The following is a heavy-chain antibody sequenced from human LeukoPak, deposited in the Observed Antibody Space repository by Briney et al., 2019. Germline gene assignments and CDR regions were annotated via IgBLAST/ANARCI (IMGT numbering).Heavy chain of an antibody. D-gene: IGHD5-18*01. CDR1: GYSFTSYW. V-gene: IGHV5-51*01. Sequence: GEALKSSCKGSGYSFTSYWVGWVRRMPGKGREGMGIIYPGDSDTRYSPAFQGQVTISADKSISTAYLQWSSLKHSDTAMYYCARLEHSSGSDYYYYGMDVWGQGTTVTVSS. CDR3: ARLEHSSGSDYYYYGMDV. CDR2: IYPGDSDT. J-gene: IGHJ6*02.